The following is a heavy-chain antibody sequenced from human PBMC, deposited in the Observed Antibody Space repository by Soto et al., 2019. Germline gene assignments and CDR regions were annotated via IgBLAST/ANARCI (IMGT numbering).Heavy chain of an antibody. CDR3: ATLTIVVVVAAKRPHDAFDI. CDR2: FDPEDGET. J-gene: IGHJ3*02. D-gene: IGHD2-15*01. CDR1: GYTLTELS. Sequence: ASVKVSCKVSGYTLTELSMHWVRQAPGKGLEWIGGFDPEDGETIYAQKFQGRVTMTEDTSTDTAYMELSSLRSEDTAVYYCATLTIVVVVAAKRPHDAFDIWGQGTMVTVSS. V-gene: IGHV1-24*01.